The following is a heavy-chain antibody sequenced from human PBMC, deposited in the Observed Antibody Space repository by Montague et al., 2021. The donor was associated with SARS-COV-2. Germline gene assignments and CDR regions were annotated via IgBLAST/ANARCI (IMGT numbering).Heavy chain of an antibody. CDR1: GGSISSSSYY. Sequence: SETLSLTCTVSGGSISSSSYYWGWIRQPPGKGLEWIGSTYYSGSTYYNPFLKSRVTISVDTSKNQFSLKLSSVTAADTAVYYCARQGDQLLLEYWFDPWGQGTLVTVSS. V-gene: IGHV4-39*01. J-gene: IGHJ5*02. CDR2: TYYSGST. CDR3: ARQGDQLLLEYWFDP. D-gene: IGHD2-2*01.